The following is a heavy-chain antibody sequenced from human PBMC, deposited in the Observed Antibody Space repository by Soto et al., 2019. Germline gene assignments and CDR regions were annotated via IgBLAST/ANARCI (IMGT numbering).Heavy chain of an antibody. CDR1: GYTFTSYG. J-gene: IGHJ4*02. Sequence: ASVKVSCKASGYTFTSYGISWVRQAPGQGLEWMGWISAYNGNTNYAQKLQGRVTMITDTSTSTAYMELRSLRSDDTAVYYCARGSRGYSYGFHFDYWGQGTLVTVSS. CDR3: ARGSRGYSYGFHFDY. D-gene: IGHD5-18*01. CDR2: ISAYNGNT. V-gene: IGHV1-18*01.